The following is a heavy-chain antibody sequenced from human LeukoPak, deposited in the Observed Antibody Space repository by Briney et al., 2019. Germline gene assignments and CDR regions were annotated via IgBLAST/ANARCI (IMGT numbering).Heavy chain of an antibody. CDR1: GGSINSYY. Sequence: SETLSLTCTVSGGSINSYYWSWIRQPAGKGLEWIGRIYSSGSTNYNPSLKSRVSMSVDTSKNQFPLKLTSVTAADTALYYCARGGKATVVTMWGQGILVTVSS. J-gene: IGHJ4*02. V-gene: IGHV4-4*07. D-gene: IGHD4-23*01. CDR2: IYSSGST. CDR3: ARGGKATVVTM.